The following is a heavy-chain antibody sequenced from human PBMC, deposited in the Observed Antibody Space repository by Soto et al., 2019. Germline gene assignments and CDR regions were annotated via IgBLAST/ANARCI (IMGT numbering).Heavy chain of an antibody. J-gene: IGHJ1*01. Sequence: QVQLQQWGAGLLKPSETLSLTCTVNGGSLTGYYWSWIRQPPGKGLEWIEEVKDGGSTTYSPSLRGRVSISADTPKTHFSLRLSSVTAAATAVYFCARGQEGIVATHWDQGALVTVSS. CDR2: VKDGGST. V-gene: IGHV4-34*01. D-gene: IGHD5-12*01. CDR3: ARGQEGIVATH. CDR1: GGSLTGYY.